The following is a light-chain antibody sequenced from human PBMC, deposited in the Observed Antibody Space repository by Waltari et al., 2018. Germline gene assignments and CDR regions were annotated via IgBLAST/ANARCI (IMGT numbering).Light chain of an antibody. CDR1: RSVSNTY. CDR3: QHRDHWPPDAT. CDR2: GTS. J-gene: IGKJ3*01. V-gene: IGKV3D-20*02. Sequence: EIVLTQSPGPLSLSPGGRATLSCRASRSVSNTYLAWYQQKPGQAPRLLIYGTSTRATGIPARFSGSGSGTDFTLTISSLEAEDFAVYYCQHRDHWPPDATFGPGTKVDI.